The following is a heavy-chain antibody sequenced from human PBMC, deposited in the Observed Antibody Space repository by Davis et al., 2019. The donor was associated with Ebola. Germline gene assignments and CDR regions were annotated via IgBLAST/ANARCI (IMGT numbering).Heavy chain of an antibody. D-gene: IGHD5-18*01. V-gene: IGHV4-59*08. Sequence: MPSETLSLTCTVSGCSLSRYYSRCIRQPPGKGLAWLGYIYYSGSTNYTPSLKSRVTISVDTSKNQFSLKLSSVTAADTAVYYCARLASDTAIDYWGQGTLVTVSS. CDR2: IYYSGST. J-gene: IGHJ4*02. CDR3: ARLASDTAIDY. CDR1: GCSLSRYY.